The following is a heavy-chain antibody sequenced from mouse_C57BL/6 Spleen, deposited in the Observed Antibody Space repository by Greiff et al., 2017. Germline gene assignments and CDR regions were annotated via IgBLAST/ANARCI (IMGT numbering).Heavy chain of an antibody. D-gene: IGHD2-4*01. Sequence: VQLQQPGTELVKPGASVKLSCKASGYTFTSYWMHWVKQRPGQGLEWIGNINPSNGGTNYNEKFKSKATLTVDKSSSTAYMQLSSLTSEDSAVYYGAREGLRQGAPVDYWGQGTTLTVSS. CDR3: AREGLRQGAPVDY. J-gene: IGHJ2*01. V-gene: IGHV1-53*01. CDR2: INPSNGGT. CDR1: GYTFTSYW.